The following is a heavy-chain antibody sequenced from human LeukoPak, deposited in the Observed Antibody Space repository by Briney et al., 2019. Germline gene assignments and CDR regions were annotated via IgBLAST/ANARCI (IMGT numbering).Heavy chain of an antibody. CDR1: GYTFTSYD. CDR3: ARAPVVGSGYYYDY. Sequence: ASVKVSCKASGYTFTSYDINWVRQATGQGLEWIGWMNPNSGNTGYAQKFQGRVTMTRNTSISTAYMELSSLRSEDTAVYYCARAPVVGSGYYYDYWGQGTLVTVSS. D-gene: IGHD3-22*01. J-gene: IGHJ4*02. CDR2: MNPNSGNT. V-gene: IGHV1-8*01.